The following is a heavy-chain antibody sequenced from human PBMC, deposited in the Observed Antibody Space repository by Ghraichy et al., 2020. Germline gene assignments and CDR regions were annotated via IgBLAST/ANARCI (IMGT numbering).Heavy chain of an antibody. V-gene: IGHV1-2*02. J-gene: IGHJ4*02. D-gene: IGHD1-26*01. Sequence: ASVKVSCKASVYDFTGYYMHWVRQAPGQGLEWMGWINPNTGGTNYAQEFQGRVTMTRDTSISTAYMELSSLRSDDTALYYCARAQVGYWGQGTLVTVSS. CDR2: INPNTGGT. CDR3: ARAQVGY. CDR1: VYDFTGYY.